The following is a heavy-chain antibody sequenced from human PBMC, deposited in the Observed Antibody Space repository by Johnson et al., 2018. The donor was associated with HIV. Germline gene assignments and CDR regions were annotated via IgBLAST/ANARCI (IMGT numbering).Heavy chain of an antibody. Sequence: VQLVESGGGLVQPGGSLRLSCAASGFTVSSNYMSWVRQAPGKGLEWVSVIYSGGSTYYADSVKGRFTISRDNSKSTLYLQMNSLRAEDTAVYYCAKSTQANILRESGPYGAFDIWGQGTMVTVSS. CDR1: GFTVSSNY. CDR2: IYSGGST. V-gene: IGHV3-66*01. J-gene: IGHJ3*02. CDR3: AKSTQANILRESGPYGAFDI. D-gene: IGHD3-10*01.